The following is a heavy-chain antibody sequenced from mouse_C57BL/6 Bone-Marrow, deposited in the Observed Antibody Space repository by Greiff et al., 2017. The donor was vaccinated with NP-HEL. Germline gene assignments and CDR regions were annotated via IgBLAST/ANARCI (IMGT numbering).Heavy chain of an antibody. D-gene: IGHD1-1*01. Sequence: QVQLKQPGTELVKPGASVKLSCKASGYTFTSYWMHWVKQRPGQGLEWIGNINPSNGGTNYNEKFKSKATLTVDKSSSTAYMQLSSLTSEDSAVYYCARSEFITTVVADWYFDIWGTGTTVTVSS. J-gene: IGHJ1*03. V-gene: IGHV1-53*01. CDR3: ARSEFITTVVADWYFDI. CDR2: INPSNGGT. CDR1: GYTFTSYW.